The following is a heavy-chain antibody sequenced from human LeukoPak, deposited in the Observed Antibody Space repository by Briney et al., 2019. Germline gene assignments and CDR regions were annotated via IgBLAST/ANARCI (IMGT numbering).Heavy chain of an antibody. CDR3: ARQLAAAGSQIIDY. Sequence: SETLTLTCTVSGGSISSYYWSWIRQPPGKGLEWIGYIYYSGSTYYNPSLKSRVTISVDTSKNQFSLKLSSVTAADTAVYYCARQLAAAGSQIIDYWGQGTLVTVSS. J-gene: IGHJ4*02. CDR2: IYYSGST. CDR1: GGSISSYY. D-gene: IGHD6-13*01. V-gene: IGHV4-59*04.